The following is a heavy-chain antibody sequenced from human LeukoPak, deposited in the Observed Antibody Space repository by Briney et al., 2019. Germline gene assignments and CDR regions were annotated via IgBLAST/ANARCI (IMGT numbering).Heavy chain of an antibody. V-gene: IGHV4-59*01. CDR3: ARTVTYSSSWLSNWFDP. CDR1: GGSISSYY. CDR2: IYYSGST. D-gene: IGHD6-13*01. J-gene: IGHJ5*02. Sequence: SETLSLTCTVSGGSISSYYWSWIRQPPGKGLEWIGYIYYSGSTNYNPSLKSRVTISVDTSKNQFSLKLSSVTAADTAVYYCARTVTYSSSWLSNWFDPWGQGTLVTVSS.